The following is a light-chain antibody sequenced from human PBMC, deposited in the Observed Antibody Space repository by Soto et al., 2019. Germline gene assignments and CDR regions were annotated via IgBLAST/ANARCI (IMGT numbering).Light chain of an antibody. CDR1: QSISSY. CDR2: AAS. Sequence: DIQMTQSPSSLSASVGDRVTITCRSGQSISSYLNWYQQKAGKAPQLLIYAASTLQSGVPARFSGGGSGTDFTLTISSLQPEDSAIYYCQQTYSGPRTFGQGTKLEIK. CDR3: QQTYSGPRT. J-gene: IGKJ2*02. V-gene: IGKV1-39*01.